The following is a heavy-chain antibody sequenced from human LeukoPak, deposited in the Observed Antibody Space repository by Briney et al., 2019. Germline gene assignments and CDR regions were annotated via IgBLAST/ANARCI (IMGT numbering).Heavy chain of an antibody. V-gene: IGHV4-4*07. Sequence: SETLSLTCTVSGGSISTYSWNWIRQPAGKGLEWIGRIFASGTTKYNPSLKSRVTMSVETSKNQFSLKLSSVAAADTAVYYCAREGSAFDIWGQGTMVTVSS. CDR3: AREGSAFDI. CDR1: GGSISTYS. CDR2: IFASGTT. J-gene: IGHJ3*02.